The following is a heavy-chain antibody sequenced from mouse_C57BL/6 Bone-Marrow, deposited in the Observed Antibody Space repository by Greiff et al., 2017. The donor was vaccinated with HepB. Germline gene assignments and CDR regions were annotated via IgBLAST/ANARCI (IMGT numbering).Heavy chain of an antibody. J-gene: IGHJ2*01. CDR3: ARDYDYYLDY. Sequence: QVQLQQPGAELVMPGASVKLSCKASGYTFTSYWMHWVKQRPGQGLEWIGEIDPSDSYTNYNQKFKGKSTLTVDKSSSTAYMQLSSLTYEDSAVYYCARDYDYYLDYWGQGTTLTVSS. CDR2: IDPSDSYT. CDR1: GYTFTSYW. V-gene: IGHV1-69*01. D-gene: IGHD2-4*01.